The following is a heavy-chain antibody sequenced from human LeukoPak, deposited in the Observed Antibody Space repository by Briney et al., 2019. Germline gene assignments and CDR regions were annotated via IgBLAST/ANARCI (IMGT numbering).Heavy chain of an antibody. V-gene: IGHV3-53*04. D-gene: IGHD3-10*01. CDR1: GFTVSINY. CDR2: IYSGGST. Sequence: GGSLRLSCAASGFTVSINYMSWVRQAPGKGLEWVSVIYSGGSTYYADSVKGRFTISRHNSNNTLYLQMNSLRAEDTAVYYCARDGTYYDGSEHGRVVWGQGTTVTVSS. J-gene: IGHJ6*02. CDR3: ARDGTYYDGSEHGRVV.